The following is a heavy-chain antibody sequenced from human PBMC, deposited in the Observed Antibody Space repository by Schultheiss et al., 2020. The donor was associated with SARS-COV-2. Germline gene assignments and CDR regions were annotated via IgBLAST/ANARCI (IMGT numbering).Heavy chain of an antibody. J-gene: IGHJ4*02. CDR1: GFTFSSYG. V-gene: IGHV3-30*03. CDR3: ARDINYYDSSGYGG. D-gene: IGHD3-22*01. Sequence: GGSLRLSCAASGFTFSSYGMHWVRQAPGKGLEWVAVISYDGSNKYYADSVKGRFTISRDNAKNTLYLQMNSLRDEDTAVYYCARDINYYDSSGYGGWGQGTLVTVSS. CDR2: ISYDGSNK.